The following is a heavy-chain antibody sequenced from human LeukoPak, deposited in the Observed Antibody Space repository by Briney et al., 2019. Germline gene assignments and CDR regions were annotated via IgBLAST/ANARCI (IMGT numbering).Heavy chain of an antibody. J-gene: IGHJ5*02. Sequence: SETLSLTCAVYGGSFSGYYWSWIRQPPGKGLEWIGEINHSGSTNHNPSLKSRVTISVDTSKNQFSLKLSSVTAADTAVYYCARGYSSSWYARWFDPWGQGTLVTVSS. CDR2: INHSGST. CDR1: GGSFSGYY. V-gene: IGHV4-34*01. CDR3: ARGYSSSWYARWFDP. D-gene: IGHD6-13*01.